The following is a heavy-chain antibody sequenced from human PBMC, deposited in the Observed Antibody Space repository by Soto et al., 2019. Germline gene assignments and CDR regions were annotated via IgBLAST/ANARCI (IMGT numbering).Heavy chain of an antibody. Sequence: PSETLSLTCAVYGGSFSGYYWSWIRQPPGKGLEWIGEINHSGSTNYNPSLKSRVTISVDTSKNQFSLKLSSVTAADTAVYYCARLPSTSSPYYYYYGMDVWGQGTTVTVSS. CDR1: GGSFSGYY. D-gene: IGHD2-2*01. CDR2: INHSGST. CDR3: ARLPSTSSPYYYYYGMDV. J-gene: IGHJ6*02. V-gene: IGHV4-34*01.